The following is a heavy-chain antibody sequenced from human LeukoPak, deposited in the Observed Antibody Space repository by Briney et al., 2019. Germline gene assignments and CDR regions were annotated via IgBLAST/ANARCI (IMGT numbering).Heavy chain of an antibody. CDR1: GYRFTGYW. CDR2: IYPGDSDT. Sequence: GESLKISCKVSGYRFTGYWIAWVRQMPGKGLEWMGIIYPGDSDTRYSPSFQGQVTISADKSISTAYLQWSSLKASDTAMYFCARVGNIVVVSAALGFYFDYWGQGNMVTVSS. CDR3: ARVGNIVVVSAALGFYFDY. D-gene: IGHD2-2*01. J-gene: IGHJ4*02. V-gene: IGHV5-51*01.